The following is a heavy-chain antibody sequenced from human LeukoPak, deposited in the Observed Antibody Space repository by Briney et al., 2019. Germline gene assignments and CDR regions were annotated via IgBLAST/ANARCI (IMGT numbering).Heavy chain of an antibody. V-gene: IGHV4-59*08. CDR1: GGSISINY. D-gene: IGHD3-16*01. J-gene: IGHJ4*02. Sequence: KTSETLSLTCTVSGGSISINYWTWIRQTPGNGLEWIAYITDSGRIKCNPSLESRVTISKDMSKNQFSLKLSSVTAADTAVYYCARLPPHYSSTWGFFDNWGQGTLVTVSS. CDR3: ARLPPHYSSTWGFFDN. CDR2: ITDSGRI.